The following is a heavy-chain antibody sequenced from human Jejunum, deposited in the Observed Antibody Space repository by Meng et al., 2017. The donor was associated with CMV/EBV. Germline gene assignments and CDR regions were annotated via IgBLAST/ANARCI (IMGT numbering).Heavy chain of an antibody. J-gene: IGHJ4*02. Sequence: DSFTNRISYWGWIRQSPRKGLDWVASIHYTGGTYYNPSLKSRVTISLDTSKSQFSLELTSVTAADTATYYCVRDRGDGSGSYYDYWGPGTVVTVSS. CDR3: VRDRGDGSGSYYDY. CDR1: DSFTNRISY. CDR2: IHYTGGT. D-gene: IGHD3-10*01. V-gene: IGHV4-39*07.